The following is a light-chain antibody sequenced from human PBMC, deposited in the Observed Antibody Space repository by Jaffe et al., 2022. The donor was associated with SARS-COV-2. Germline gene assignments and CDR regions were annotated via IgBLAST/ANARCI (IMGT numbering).Light chain of an antibody. CDR3: CSYAGSHAWV. J-gene: IGLJ3*02. Sequence: QSALTQPRSVSGSPGQSLSIPCTGTNSDVGGYNFVSWYQHHPGQAPKLVISDVSQRPSGVPDRFSGSKSGNTASLTISGLQAEDEADYYCCSYAGSHAWVFGGGTKLTVL. V-gene: IGLV2-11*01. CDR1: NSDVGGYNF. CDR2: DVS.